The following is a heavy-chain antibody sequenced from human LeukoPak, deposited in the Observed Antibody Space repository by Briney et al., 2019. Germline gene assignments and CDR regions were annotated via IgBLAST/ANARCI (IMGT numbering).Heavy chain of an antibody. CDR2: ISGGGGST. CDR3: ASRSTYTYGRTGYFDY. V-gene: IGHV3-23*01. CDR1: GFTFSSYG. D-gene: IGHD5-18*01. Sequence: GGSLRLSCAASGFTFSSYGMTWVRQAPGKGLEWVSAISGGGGSTYYADSVKGRFTISRDNFKDTLFLQMNSLRAEDTAVYYCASRSTYTYGRTGYFDYWGQGTLVTVSS. J-gene: IGHJ4*02.